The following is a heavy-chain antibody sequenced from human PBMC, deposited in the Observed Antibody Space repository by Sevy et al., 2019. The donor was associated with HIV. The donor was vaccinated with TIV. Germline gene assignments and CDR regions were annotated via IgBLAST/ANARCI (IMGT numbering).Heavy chain of an antibody. CDR1: GYTFTCYG. V-gene: IGHV1-18*01. D-gene: IGHD4-17*01. CDR3: ARDDYGDLHDAFDI. CDR2: ISAYNGNI. Sequence: ASVKVSCKVSGYTFTCYGISWVRQAPGQGLEWMGWISAYNGNINYAQKLQGRVTMTTDTSTSTAYMELRSLRSDDTAVYYCARDDYGDLHDAFDIWGQGTMVTVS. J-gene: IGHJ3*02.